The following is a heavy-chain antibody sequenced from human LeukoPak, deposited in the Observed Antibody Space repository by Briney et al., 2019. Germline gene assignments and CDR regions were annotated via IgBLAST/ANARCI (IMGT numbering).Heavy chain of an antibody. CDR2: IKSDGST. V-gene: IGHV3-74*01. Sequence: GGSLRLSCAASGFTFSSYWMHWVRQAPGKGLVWVSRIKSDGSTNYADSVKGRFTISRDNAKNTLSLQMNSLRAEDTGVYYCARAPSEIGGYYPEYFRHWGQGTLVTVST. CDR1: GFTFSSYW. J-gene: IGHJ1*01. CDR3: ARAPSEIGGYYPEYFRH. D-gene: IGHD3-22*01.